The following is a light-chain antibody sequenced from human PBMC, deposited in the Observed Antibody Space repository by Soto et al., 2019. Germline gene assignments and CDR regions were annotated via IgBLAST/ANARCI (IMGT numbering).Light chain of an antibody. V-gene: IGKV3-20*01. J-gene: IGKJ1*01. CDR3: QHYDSARWT. Sequence: VVTKSPVTLSLSPGERATPACRASQSISSTYLTWYHQKPGQAPRLLIYDASRRATGIPDRFSGSGSGTDFSLTISRLEPEDFAVYYCQHYDSARWTFGLGTKVDIK. CDR2: DAS. CDR1: QSISSTY.